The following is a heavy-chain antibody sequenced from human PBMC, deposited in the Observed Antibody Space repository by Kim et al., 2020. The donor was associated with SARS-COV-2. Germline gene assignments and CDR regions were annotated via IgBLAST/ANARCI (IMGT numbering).Heavy chain of an antibody. D-gene: IGHD6-19*01. CDR2: INHSGST. CDR1: GGSFSGYY. CDR3: ARKDLYSSGWNSYYYYGMDV. Sequence: SETLSLTCAVYGGSFSGYYWSWIRQPPGKGLEWIGEINHSGSTNYNPSLKSRVTISVDTSKNQFSLKLSSVTAADTAVYYCARKDLYSSGWNSYYYYGMDVWGQGTTVTVSS. V-gene: IGHV4-34*01. J-gene: IGHJ6*02.